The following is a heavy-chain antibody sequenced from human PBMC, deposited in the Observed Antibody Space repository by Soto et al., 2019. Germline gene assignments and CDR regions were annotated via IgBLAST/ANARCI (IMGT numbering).Heavy chain of an antibody. CDR2: INPNSGGT. CDR3: ARGVVGVYDFWSGHCGMDV. D-gene: IGHD3-3*01. J-gene: IGHJ6*02. Sequence: ASVKVSCKASGYTFTGYYMHWVRQAPGQGLEWMGWINPNSGGTNYAQKFQGRVTMTRDTSISTAYMELSRLRSDDTAVYYCARGVVGVYDFWSGHCGMDVWGQGTTVTVSS. V-gene: IGHV1-2*02. CDR1: GYTFTGYY.